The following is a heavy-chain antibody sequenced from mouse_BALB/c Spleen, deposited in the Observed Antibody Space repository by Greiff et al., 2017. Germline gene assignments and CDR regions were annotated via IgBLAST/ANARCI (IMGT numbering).Heavy chain of an antibody. CDR1: GYSFTSYW. D-gene: IGHD1-1*01. J-gene: IGHJ2*01. CDR2: IHPSDSKP. Sequence: QVQLQQPGAELVRPGASVKLSCKASGYSFTSYWMNWVKQRPGQGLEWIGMIHPSDSKPRLNQKFKDKATLTVDKSSSTAYMQLSSPTSEDSAVYYGARSGSRHFDDWGQGTTLTVSS. V-gene: IGHV1-61*01. CDR3: ARSGSRHFDD.